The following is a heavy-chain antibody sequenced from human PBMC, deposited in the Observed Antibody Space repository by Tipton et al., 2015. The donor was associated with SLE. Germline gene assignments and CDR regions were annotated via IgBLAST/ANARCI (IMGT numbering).Heavy chain of an antibody. J-gene: IGHJ3*02. CDR1: GGSFSGYY. Sequence: TLSLTCAVYGGSFSGYYWSWIRQPPGKGLEWIGEINHSGSTNYNPSLKSRVTISVDTSKNQFSLKLSSVTAADTAVYYCARVYRNAFDIWGQGTTVTVSS. D-gene: IGHD2/OR15-2a*01. CDR2: INHSGST. V-gene: IGHV4-34*01. CDR3: ARVYRNAFDI.